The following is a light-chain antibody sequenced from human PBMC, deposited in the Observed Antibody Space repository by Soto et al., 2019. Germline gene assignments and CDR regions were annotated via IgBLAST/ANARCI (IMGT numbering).Light chain of an antibody. CDR1: QGISSN. Sequence: MTQSPASVSASVGDRVTITCRASQGISSNLAWYQQKPGQAPRLLIYGASTRATGLPARFSGSASGSDVTLTISGLQSEDTAIYYCQQYNNWPRTFGQGTKVDIK. CDR2: GAS. J-gene: IGKJ1*01. V-gene: IGKV3-15*01. CDR3: QQYNNWPRT.